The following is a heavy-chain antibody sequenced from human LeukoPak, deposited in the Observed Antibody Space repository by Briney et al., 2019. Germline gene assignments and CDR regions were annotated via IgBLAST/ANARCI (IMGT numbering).Heavy chain of an antibody. V-gene: IGHV4-38-2*01. CDR3: ARYAYGDFFDY. D-gene: IGHD3-16*01. CDR1: GYSISSGYY. Sequence: SETLSLTCAVSGYSISSGYYWGWIRQPPGKGLEWIGSIYHSGSTYYNPSLKSRVTISVDTSKNQLSLKLSSVTAADTAVYYCARYAYGDFFDYWGQGTLVTVSS. J-gene: IGHJ4*02. CDR2: IYHSGST.